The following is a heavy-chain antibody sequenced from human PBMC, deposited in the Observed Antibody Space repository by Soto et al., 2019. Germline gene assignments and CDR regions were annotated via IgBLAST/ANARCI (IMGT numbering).Heavy chain of an antibody. J-gene: IGHJ4*02. CDR2: IKSKTDGGTT. Sequence: GGSLRLSCAASGFTFSNAWMSWVRQAPGKGLEWVGRIKSKTDGGTTDYAAPVKGRFTISRDDSKNTPYLQMNSLKTEDTAVYYCTTDLGNYDSCYWGQGTLVTVSS. V-gene: IGHV3-15*01. D-gene: IGHD3-3*01. CDR1: GFTFSNAW. CDR3: TTDLGNYDSCY.